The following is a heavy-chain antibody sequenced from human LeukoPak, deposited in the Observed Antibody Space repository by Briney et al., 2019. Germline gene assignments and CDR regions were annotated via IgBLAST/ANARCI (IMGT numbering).Heavy chain of an antibody. D-gene: IGHD2-2*01. CDR1: GGSFSGYY. CDR3: ARAARYCSSTSCYDFDY. Sequence: SETLSLTCAVYGGSFSGYYWSWIRQPPGKELEWIGEINHSGSTNYNPSLKSRVTISVDTSKNQFSLKLSSVTAADTAVYYCARAARYCSSTSCYDFDYWGQGTLVTVSS. CDR2: INHSGST. V-gene: IGHV4-34*01. J-gene: IGHJ4*02.